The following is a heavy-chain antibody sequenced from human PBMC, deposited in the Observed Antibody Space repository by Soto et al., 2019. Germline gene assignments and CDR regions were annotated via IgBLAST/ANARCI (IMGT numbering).Heavy chain of an antibody. CDR3: AKVVSWPKPPHRGLSLYFDH. D-gene: IGHD3-16*02. Sequence: EVQLLESGGGLVQPGGSLRLSCAASGFTFSSYAMSWVRQAPGKGLEWVSAISGSGGSTYYADSVKGRFTISRDNSKNTLYLQMNSLRAEDTAVYYCAKVVSWPKPPHRGLSLYFDHWGQGTLVTVSS. J-gene: IGHJ4*02. CDR2: ISGSGGST. V-gene: IGHV3-23*01. CDR1: GFTFSSYA.